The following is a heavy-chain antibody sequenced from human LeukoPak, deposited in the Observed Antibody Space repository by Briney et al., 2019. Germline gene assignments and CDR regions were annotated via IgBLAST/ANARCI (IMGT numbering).Heavy chain of an antibody. D-gene: IGHD3-16*02. Sequence: SETLSLTCIVSGGSIGTYYWSWIRQSPGKGLEWIGYIYVTGSTRYNPYLQSRVTISVDTNRNQFFLKMSSVTAADTAVYYCARHIGGGIEDMDVWGTGTKVTVSS. CDR1: GGSIGTYY. J-gene: IGHJ6*03. V-gene: IGHV4-59*08. CDR3: ARHIGGGIEDMDV. CDR2: IYVTGST.